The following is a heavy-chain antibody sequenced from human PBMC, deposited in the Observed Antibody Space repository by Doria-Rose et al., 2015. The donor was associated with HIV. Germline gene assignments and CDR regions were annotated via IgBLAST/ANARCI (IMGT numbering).Heavy chain of an antibody. CDR2: IRSKAYGGTK. Sequence: WIGFIRSKAYGGTKEYAASVKGRVTISRDDSKSIAYLQLNSLKTEDTAVYFCARVGWELLYFFDYWGQGTLVTVSS. V-gene: IGHV3-49*02. CDR3: ARVGWELLYFFDY. J-gene: IGHJ4*02. D-gene: IGHD1-26*01.